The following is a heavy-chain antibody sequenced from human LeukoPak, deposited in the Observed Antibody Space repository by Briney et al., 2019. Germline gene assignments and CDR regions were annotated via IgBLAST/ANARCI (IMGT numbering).Heavy chain of an antibody. CDR1: GFTFSDHA. CDR2: ISSDASIT. V-gene: IGHV3-23*01. D-gene: IGHD6-13*01. J-gene: IGHJ3*02. CDR3: AKKASYSSSWYAFDI. Sequence: PGGSLRLSCAASGFTFSDHAMIWVRQDPGKGLVWVSRISSDASITYYADSVKGRFTISRDNSKNTLYLQMNSLRAEDTAVYYCAKKASYSSSWYAFDIWGQGTMVTVSS.